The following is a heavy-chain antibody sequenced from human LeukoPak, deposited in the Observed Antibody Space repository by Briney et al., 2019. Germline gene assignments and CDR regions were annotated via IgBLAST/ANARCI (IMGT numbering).Heavy chain of an antibody. CDR3: ATPPRIYTPP. CDR1: GFTFSTYW. V-gene: IGHV3-7*02. CDR2: INQDGSDK. D-gene: IGHD1-14*01. J-gene: IGHJ5*02. Sequence: GGSLRLSCAASGFTFSTYWMSWVRQAPGKGLEWVANINQDGSDKYYVDSVKGRFTISRDNAKNSLYLQMNSLRAEDTAVYYCATPPRIYTPPWGHGTLGPVFS.